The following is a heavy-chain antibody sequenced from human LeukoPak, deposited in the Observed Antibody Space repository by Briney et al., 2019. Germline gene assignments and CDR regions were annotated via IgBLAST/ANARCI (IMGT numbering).Heavy chain of an antibody. V-gene: IGHV4-39*07. D-gene: IGHD5-24*01. Sequence: SETLSLTCTVSGGSISSSSYYWGWIRQPPGKGLEWIGSIYTSGSTNYNPSLKSRVTISVDTSKNQFSLKLSSVTAADTAVYYCAREHRDGYHSDAFDTWGQGTMVTVSS. J-gene: IGHJ3*02. CDR1: GGSISSSSYY. CDR3: AREHRDGYHSDAFDT. CDR2: IYTSGST.